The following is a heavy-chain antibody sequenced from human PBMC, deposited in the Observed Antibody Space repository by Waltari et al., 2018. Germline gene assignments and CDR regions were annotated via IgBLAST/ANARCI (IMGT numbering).Heavy chain of an antibody. CDR3: AKKLPTSTWKYFYHGLDV. V-gene: IGHV1-69*01. CDR1: GGTFTSYA. CDR2: IIPLSGST. J-gene: IGHJ6*02. Sequence: QLVQSGAEVKKPGSSVKVSCQASGGTFTSYAISWVRQAPGQGLEWMGGIIPLSGSTNCAQKFQGRLTMTADDSTSTAYMDLSGLTSDDTAVYFCAKKLPTSTWKYFYHGLDVWGQGTTVVVSS. D-gene: IGHD6-13*01.